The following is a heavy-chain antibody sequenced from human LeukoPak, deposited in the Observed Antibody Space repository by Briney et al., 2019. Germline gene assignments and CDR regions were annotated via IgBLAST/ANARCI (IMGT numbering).Heavy chain of an antibody. CDR3: ARDQGGSYHYYFDY. D-gene: IGHD1-26*01. CDR2: IRSNGDDI. J-gene: IGHJ4*02. Sequence: GGSLRLSCAASGFPFSRHSMNWVRQAPGKGLEWVSHIRSNGDDIRYADFVEGRFTISRDDAKNSLFLQMNSLRAEDTAVYYCARDQGGSYHYYFDYWGQGTLVTVSS. CDR1: GFPFSRHS. V-gene: IGHV3-21*05.